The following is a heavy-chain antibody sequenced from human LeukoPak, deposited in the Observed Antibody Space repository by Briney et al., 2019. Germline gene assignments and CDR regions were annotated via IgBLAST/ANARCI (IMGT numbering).Heavy chain of an antibody. D-gene: IGHD5-24*01. J-gene: IGHJ4*02. CDR3: ARDPLQMATITRTFDY. V-gene: IGHV3-30*04. Sequence: GGSLRLSCAASGFTFSSYAMHWVRQAPGKGLEWVAVISYDGSNKYYADSVKGRFTFSRDNSKNTLYLQMNSLRAEDTAVYYCARDPLQMATITRTFDYWGQGTLVTVSS. CDR1: GFTFSSYA. CDR2: ISYDGSNK.